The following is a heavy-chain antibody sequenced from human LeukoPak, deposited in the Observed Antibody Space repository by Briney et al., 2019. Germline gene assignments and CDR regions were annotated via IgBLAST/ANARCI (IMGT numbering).Heavy chain of an antibody. J-gene: IGHJ4*02. CDR3: ARGGSYYDFWSGRAPFTP. CDR2: INHSGST. Sequence: PSETLSLTCVVYGGSFSDYYWSWIRQPPGKGLEWIGEINHSGSTNYNPSLKSRVTISVDTSKNQFSLNLRYMTAADMAVYHCARGGSYYDFWSGRAPFTPWGQGTLVSVSS. D-gene: IGHD3-3*01. V-gene: IGHV4-34*01. CDR1: GGSFSDYY.